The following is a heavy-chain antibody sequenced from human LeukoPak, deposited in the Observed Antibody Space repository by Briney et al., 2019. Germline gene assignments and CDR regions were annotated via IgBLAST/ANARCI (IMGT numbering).Heavy chain of an antibody. Sequence: SVKVSCKASGGTFSSYAISWVRQAPGQGLEWMGRIIPILGIANYAQKFQGRVTITADKSTSTAYMELSSLRSEDTAVYYCARFVLTVDYYYGMDVWGQGTTVTVSS. V-gene: IGHV1-69*04. J-gene: IGHJ6*02. D-gene: IGHD3-10*02. CDR2: IIPILGIA. CDR1: GGTFSSYA. CDR3: ARFVLTVDYYYGMDV.